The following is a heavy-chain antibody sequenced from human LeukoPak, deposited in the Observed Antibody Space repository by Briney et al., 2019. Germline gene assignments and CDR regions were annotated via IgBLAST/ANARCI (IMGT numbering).Heavy chain of an antibody. CDR1: GFTFSSYE. CDR3: VRDRDYYVFDL. Sequence: GSLRLSCAASGFTFSSYEMNWVRQAPGKGLEWVSYISSSGSTIYYADSVKGRFTISRDNAKNSLYLQMNSLRAEDTAVYYCVRDRDYYVFDLWGQGTLVTVSS. CDR2: ISSSGSTI. V-gene: IGHV3-48*03. D-gene: IGHD3-10*02. J-gene: IGHJ4*02.